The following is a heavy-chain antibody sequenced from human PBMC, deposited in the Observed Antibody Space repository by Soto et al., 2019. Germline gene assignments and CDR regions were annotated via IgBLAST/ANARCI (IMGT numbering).Heavy chain of an antibody. CDR3: ARGSNIAVAGTYDY. D-gene: IGHD6-19*01. CDR2: ISSSSSYI. J-gene: IGHJ4*02. Sequence: EVQLVESGGGLVKPGGSLRLSCAASGFTFSSYSMNWVRQSPGKGLEWVSSISSSSSYIYYADSVKGRFTISRDNAKNALYRQMNSLRAEDTAVYYCARGSNIAVAGTYDYWGRGTLVTVSS. CDR1: GFTFSSYS. V-gene: IGHV3-21*01.